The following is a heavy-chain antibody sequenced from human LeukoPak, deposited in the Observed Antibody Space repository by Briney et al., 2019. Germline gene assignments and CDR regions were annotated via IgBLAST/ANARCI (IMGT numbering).Heavy chain of an antibody. CDR1: GFTFSSYW. CDR2: INSDGSST. Sequence: GGSLRLSCAASGFTFSSYWMNRVRQAPGKGLVWVSCINSDGSSTTYADSVKGRFTIFRDNAKNTLYLQMNSLRAEDTAVYYCARGRHIVVAIDYYGMDVWGRGTTVTVSS. D-gene: IGHD2-15*01. V-gene: IGHV3-74*01. CDR3: ARGRHIVVAIDYYGMDV. J-gene: IGHJ6*02.